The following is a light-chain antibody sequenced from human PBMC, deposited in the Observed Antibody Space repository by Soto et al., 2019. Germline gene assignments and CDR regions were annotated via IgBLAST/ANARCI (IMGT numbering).Light chain of an antibody. CDR3: QHYHSYSWT. J-gene: IGKJ1*01. CDR1: QGISSY. CDR2: DAS. Sequence: DIQRTQSPSSLSASVGDRVTITCRASQGISSYLNWYQQKPGKAPKLLIYDASSLETGVPSRFSGSRSGTEFTLTISSLQPDDFATYYCQHYHSYSWTFGQGTKVDIK. V-gene: IGKV1-5*01.